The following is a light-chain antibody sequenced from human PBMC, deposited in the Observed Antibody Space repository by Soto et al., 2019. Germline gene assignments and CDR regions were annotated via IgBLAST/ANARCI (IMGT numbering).Light chain of an antibody. CDR1: QSISSY. CDR3: QQSYSTPT. V-gene: IGKV1-39*01. J-gene: IGKJ1*01. Sequence: DIQMTQSPSSLSASVGDRVTITCRASQSISSYLNWYQQKPGKAPKLLIYAASSLQSRVPSRFSGSGSGTDFTLTISSLQPEDFATYYCQQSYSTPTFGQGTKV. CDR2: AAS.